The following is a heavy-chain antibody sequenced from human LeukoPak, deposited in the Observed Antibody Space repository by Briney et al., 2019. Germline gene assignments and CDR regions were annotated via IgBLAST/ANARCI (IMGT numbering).Heavy chain of an antibody. J-gene: IGHJ3*01. CDR1: GGSISSYY. V-gene: IGHV4-59*01. Sequence: KPSETLSLTCTVSGGSISSYYWSWIRQPPGKGLEWIGYLYYGGSTNYNPSLKSRVTISGDTSKNQFSLQLKSVAAADTAVYYCASVVRDAFRVWAQGTVVTVSS. CDR3: ASVVRDAFRV. CDR2: LYYGGST.